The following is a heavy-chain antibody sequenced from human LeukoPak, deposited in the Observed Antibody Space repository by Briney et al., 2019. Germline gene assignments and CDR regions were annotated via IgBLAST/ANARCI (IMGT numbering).Heavy chain of an antibody. CDR2: VVTTTT. D-gene: IGHD6-19*01. J-gene: IGHJ4*02. V-gene: IGHV4-4*07. CDR1: GGSISTYS. CDR3: ARDTTVASGMHF. Sequence: SETLSLTCTVSGGSISTYSWTWVRQSPGKGLEWIGSVVTTTTNYSPALRSRVAISVHTSKNQFSLRLESVTTADTAVYYCARDTTVASGMHFWGQGALVTVSS.